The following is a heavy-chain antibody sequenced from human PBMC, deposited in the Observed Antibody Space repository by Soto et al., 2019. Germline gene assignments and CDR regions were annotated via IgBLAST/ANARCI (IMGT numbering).Heavy chain of an antibody. V-gene: IGHV5-10-1*01. D-gene: IGHD3-22*01. CDR1: GYSFAGYW. J-gene: IGHJ4*02. CDR2: IDPSDSQT. CDR3: ARQIYDSDNGPNFQYYFDS. Sequence: GESLKISCNGSGYSFAGYWITWVRQKPGKGLEWMGRIDPSDSQTYYSPSFRGHVTISATKSITTVFLQWSSLRASDTAMYYCARQIYDSDNGPNFQYYFDSWGQGTPVTVSS.